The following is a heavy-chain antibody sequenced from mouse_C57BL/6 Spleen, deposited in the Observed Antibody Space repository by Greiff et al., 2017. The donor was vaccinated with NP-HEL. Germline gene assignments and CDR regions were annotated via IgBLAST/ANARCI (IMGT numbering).Heavy chain of an antibody. CDR1: GFTFRSYA. CDR3: TRDGYPGSMDY. V-gene: IGHV5-9-1*02. D-gene: IGHD2-3*01. J-gene: IGHJ4*01. CDR2: ISSGGDYI. Sequence: EVNVVESGEGLVKPGGSLKLSCAASGFTFRSYAMSWVRPTPEKRLSWVAYISSGGDYIYYADTVKGRFTISRDNARNTLYLQMSSLKSEDTAMYYCTRDGYPGSMDYWGQGTSVTVSS.